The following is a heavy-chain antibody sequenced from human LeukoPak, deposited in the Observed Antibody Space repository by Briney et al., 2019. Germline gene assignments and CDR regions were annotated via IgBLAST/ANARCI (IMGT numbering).Heavy chain of an antibody. D-gene: IGHD3-10*01. V-gene: IGHV1-18*01. CDR2: ISGYNGNT. J-gene: IGHJ4*02. CDR1: GYTFTNCG. CDR3: ARDYGSGSYYLTFDY. Sequence: ASVKVSCKASGYTFTNCGISWVRQAPGQGLEWMGWISGYNGNTNYAQKFQGRVTMTTDTSTSTVYMDLRSLRSDDTAVYYCARDYGSGSYYLTFDYWGQGTLVTVSS.